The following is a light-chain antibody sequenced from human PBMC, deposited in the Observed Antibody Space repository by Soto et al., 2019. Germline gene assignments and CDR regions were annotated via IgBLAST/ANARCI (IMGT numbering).Light chain of an antibody. J-gene: IGKJ1*01. CDR1: QSVSSSY. Sequence: EIVLTQSPGTLSLSPGERATLSCRASQSVSSSYLAWYQQKPGQAPRLLIYGASSRATCIPDRFSGSGSGTDFTLTIRRLETEDFAVYYCQQYGSSPWTFGHGTKVEIK. V-gene: IGKV3-20*01. CDR3: QQYGSSPWT. CDR2: GAS.